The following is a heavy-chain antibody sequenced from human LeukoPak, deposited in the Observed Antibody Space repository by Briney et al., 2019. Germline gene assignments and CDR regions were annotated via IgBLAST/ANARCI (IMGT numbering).Heavy chain of an antibody. CDR2: INPSDGKT. V-gene: IGHV1-46*01. CDR3: ARVAPHRRLTSGWYYFDY. Sequence: ASVKVSCKASGYTFTNYYMHWVRQAPGQGLEWMGIINPSDGKTSYAQKFQGRVTMTGDTSTSTVYMELSSLRSEDTAVYYCARVAPHRRLTSGWYYFDYWGQGTLVTVSS. J-gene: IGHJ4*02. D-gene: IGHD6-19*01. CDR1: GYTFTNYY.